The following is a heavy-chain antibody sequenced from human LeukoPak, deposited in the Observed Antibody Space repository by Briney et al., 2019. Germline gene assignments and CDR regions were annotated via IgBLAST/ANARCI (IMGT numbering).Heavy chain of an antibody. V-gene: IGHV4-34*01. CDR2: INHSGSA. CDR3: ARGAGMDV. Sequence: PSETLSLTCAVYGGSFSGYYWSWIRQPPGKGLEWIGEINHSGSANYNPSLKSRVTMSVDTSKNQFSLKLSSVTAADTAVYYCARGAGMDVWGQGTTVTVSS. J-gene: IGHJ6*02. CDR1: GGSFSGYY.